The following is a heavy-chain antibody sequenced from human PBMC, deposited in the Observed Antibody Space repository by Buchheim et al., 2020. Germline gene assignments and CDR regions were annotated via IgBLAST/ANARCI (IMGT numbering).Heavy chain of an antibody. CDR3: ARTDCGTTHCKHLQY. V-gene: IGHV3-30*03. Sequence: QVQLVESGGGVVQPGRSLRLSCAASGFTFSTYAMHWVRQAPGKGLEGLAVISDDGTNNYYTDAVKGRFTISRDNSKNTVYLQVDSLTTEDTAAYYCARTDCGTTHCKHLQYWGLGTL. CDR2: ISDDGTNN. CDR1: GFTFSTYA. J-gene: IGHJ4*02. D-gene: IGHD2-21*01.